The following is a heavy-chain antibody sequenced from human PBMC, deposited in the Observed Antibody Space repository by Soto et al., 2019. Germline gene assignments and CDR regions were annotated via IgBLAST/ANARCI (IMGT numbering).Heavy chain of an antibody. CDR1: GGSISSSSYY. V-gene: IGHV4-39*01. CDR2: IYYSGST. J-gene: IGHJ4*02. CDR3: ARSMVRGVISAQYFDY. D-gene: IGHD3-10*01. Sequence: SETLSLTCTVSGGSISSSSYYWGWIRQPPGKGLEWIGSIYYSGSTNYNPSLKSRVTISVDTSKNQFSLKLSSVTAADTAVYYCARSMVRGVISAQYFDYWGQGTLVTVSS.